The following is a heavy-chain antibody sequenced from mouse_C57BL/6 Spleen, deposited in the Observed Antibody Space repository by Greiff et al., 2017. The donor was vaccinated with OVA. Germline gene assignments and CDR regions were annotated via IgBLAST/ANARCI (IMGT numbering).Heavy chain of an antibody. Sequence: ESGPGLVKPSQSLSLTCSVTGYSITSGYYWNWIRQFPGNKLEWMGYISYDGSNNYNPSLKNRISITRDTSKNQFFLKLNSVTTEDTATYYCAREGYGYDGRLAYWGQGTLVTVSA. CDR1: GYSITSGYY. D-gene: IGHD2-2*01. J-gene: IGHJ3*01. V-gene: IGHV3-6*01. CDR3: AREGYGYDGRLAY. CDR2: ISYDGSN.